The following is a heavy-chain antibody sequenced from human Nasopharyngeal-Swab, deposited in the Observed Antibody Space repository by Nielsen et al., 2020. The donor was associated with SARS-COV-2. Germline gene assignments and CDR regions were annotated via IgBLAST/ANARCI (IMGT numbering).Heavy chain of an antibody. CDR1: GYSFRTYG. Sequence: GESLKISCVASGYSFRTYGMSWVRQAPGKGLEWVAAISGSGDISGSGGSTYYADSVKGRFTISRDNAKNSLYLQMNSLRAGDTALYYCTRSYIFDIWGQGTVVTVSS. CDR2: ISGSGDISGSGGST. J-gene: IGHJ3*02. CDR3: TRSYIFDI. D-gene: IGHD1-14*01. V-gene: IGHV3-23*01.